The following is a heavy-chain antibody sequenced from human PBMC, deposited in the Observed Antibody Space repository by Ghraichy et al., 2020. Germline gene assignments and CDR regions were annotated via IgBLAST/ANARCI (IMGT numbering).Heavy chain of an antibody. V-gene: IGHV4-31*03. CDR2: IYYSGST. D-gene: IGHD3-3*01. CDR1: GGSISSGGYY. J-gene: IGHJ5*02. Sequence: SETLSLTCTVSGGSISSGGYYWSWIRQHPGKGLEWIGYIYYSGSTYYNPSLKSRVTISVDTSKNQFSLKLSSVTAADTAVYYCARDTITIFGGRSFDPWGQGTLVTVSS. CDR3: ARDTITIFGGRSFDP.